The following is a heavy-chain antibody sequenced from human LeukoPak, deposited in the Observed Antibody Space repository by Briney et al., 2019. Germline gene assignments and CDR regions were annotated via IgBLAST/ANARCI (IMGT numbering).Heavy chain of an antibody. V-gene: IGHV1-2*02. CDR2: IRPNSGGT. Sequence: ASVKVSCKASGYTFTGYYMHWVRQAPGQGLEWMGWIRPNSGGTNYTQKFQGRVTMTRDTSINTAYMEMSRLTSDDTAVYLWATEGLHFDIWGQGTMVTVAS. J-gene: IGHJ3*02. D-gene: IGHD2-21*01. CDR3: ATEGLHFDI. CDR1: GYTFTGYY.